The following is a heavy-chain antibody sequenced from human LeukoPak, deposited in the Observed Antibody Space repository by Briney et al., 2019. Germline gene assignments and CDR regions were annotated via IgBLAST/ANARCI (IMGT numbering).Heavy chain of an antibody. CDR2: INHSGST. J-gene: IGHJ4*02. V-gene: IGHV4-34*01. CDR1: GGSFSGYY. Sequence: SETLSLTCAVYGGSFSGYYWSWIRQPPGKGLEWIGEINHSGSTNYNPSLKSRVTISVDTSKNQFSLRLSSVTAADTAVYYCARGGRLVGATDLFGYWGQGTLVTVSS. CDR3: ARGGRLVGATDLFGY. D-gene: IGHD1-26*01.